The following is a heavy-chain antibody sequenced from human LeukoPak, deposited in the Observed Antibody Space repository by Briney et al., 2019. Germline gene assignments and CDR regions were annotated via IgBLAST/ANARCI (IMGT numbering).Heavy chain of an antibody. CDR1: GGSISSSSYY. CDR2: IYYSGST. D-gene: IGHD3-22*01. CDR3: ARPNYYDSSGPGAFDI. J-gene: IGHJ3*02. V-gene: IGHV4-39*01. Sequence: PSETLSLTCTVSGGSISSSSYYWGWIRQPPGKGLEWIGSIYYSGSTYYNPSLKSRVTISVGTSKNQFSLELSSVTAADTAVYYCARPNYYDSSGPGAFDIWGQGTMVTVSS.